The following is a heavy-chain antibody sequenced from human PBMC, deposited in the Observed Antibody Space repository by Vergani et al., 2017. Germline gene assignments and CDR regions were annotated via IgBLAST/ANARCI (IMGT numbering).Heavy chain of an antibody. CDR2: ISWNSGSI. V-gene: IGHV3-9*01. CDR1: GFTFDDYA. J-gene: IGHJ4*02. Sequence: EVQLVESGGGLVQPGRSLRLSCAASGFTFDDYAMHWVRQAPGKGLEWVSGISWNSGSIGYADSVKGRFTISRDNAKNSLYLQMNSLRAEDTAVYYCAREFSGYYPYWGQGTLVTVSS. CDR3: AREFSGYYPY. D-gene: IGHD3-22*01.